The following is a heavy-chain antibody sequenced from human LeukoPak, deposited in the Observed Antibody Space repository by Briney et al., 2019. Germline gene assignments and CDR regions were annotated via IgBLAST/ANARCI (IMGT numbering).Heavy chain of an antibody. V-gene: IGHV4-59*11. D-gene: IGHD3-22*01. J-gene: IGHJ4*02. CDR2: IYYSGGT. CDR1: GDSISSHY. CDR3: ARRSGVLDSRDYRYHFDF. Sequence: PETLSLTCIVSGDSISSHYWSWIRQPPGKGLEYIGYIYYSGGTDYNPSLKSRVTISLYTSKNQFSLHLTSVNAADTAVYYCARRSGVLDSRDYRYHFDFWGQGTLVTVSS.